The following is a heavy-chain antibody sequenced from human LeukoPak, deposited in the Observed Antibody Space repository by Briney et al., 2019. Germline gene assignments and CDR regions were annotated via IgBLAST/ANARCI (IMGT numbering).Heavy chain of an antibody. V-gene: IGHV1-2*02. CDR2: INPNSGGT. Sequence: GASVKVSCKASGYTFINYGITWVRQAPGQGLEWMGWINPNSGGTNYAQKFQGRVTMTRDTSISTAYMELSRLRSDDTAVYYCARDLEYYYGSGSYDYWGQGTLVTVSS. J-gene: IGHJ4*02. CDR1: GYTFINYG. D-gene: IGHD3-10*01. CDR3: ARDLEYYYGSGSYDY.